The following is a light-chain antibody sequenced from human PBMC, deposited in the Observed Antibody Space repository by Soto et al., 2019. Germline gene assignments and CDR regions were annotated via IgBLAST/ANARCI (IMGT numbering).Light chain of an antibody. CDR2: GAS. Sequence: EIVMTQSPATLSVSPGERATLSCSASQSVTSNLAWYQQKPGQTPRLLIYGASTRTTGIPARFSGSGSGTEFTLNVSSLQSEDFAMYYCQQYNNWLWTFGQGTKVEIK. J-gene: IGKJ1*01. CDR3: QQYNNWLWT. CDR1: QSVTSN. V-gene: IGKV3-15*01.